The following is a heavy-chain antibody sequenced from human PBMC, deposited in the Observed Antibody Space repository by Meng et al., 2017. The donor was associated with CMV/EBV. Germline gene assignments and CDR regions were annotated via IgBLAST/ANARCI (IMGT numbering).Heavy chain of an antibody. D-gene: IGHD5-24*01. CDR3: ARMPRDGYNYIDY. J-gene: IGHJ4*02. CDR1: GSTFSSYA. V-gene: IGHV1-69*01. CDR2: IIPIFGTA. Sequence: AGGYTPGASGRVSCKASGSTFSSYAISWVRQAPGQGLEWMGGIIPIFGTANYAQKFQGRVTITADESTSTAYMELSSLRSEDTAVYYCARMPRDGYNYIDYWGQGTLVTVSS.